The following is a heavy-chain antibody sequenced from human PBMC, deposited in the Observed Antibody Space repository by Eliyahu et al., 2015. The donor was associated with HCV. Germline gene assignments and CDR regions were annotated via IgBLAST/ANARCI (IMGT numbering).Heavy chain of an antibody. CDR1: GXRFSGYY. V-gene: IGHV3-11*06. Sequence: QVHLAESGGGLVKPGGSLXLSCXAXGXRFSGYYMNWXRQTPGKGLEWVSYISPSRSSTYYAGSVRGRFTISRDNSKNALYLEMSSLTVDDTAIYYCAKGGDRGSSWYFTSWGQGVLVTVTS. J-gene: IGHJ5*02. CDR2: ISPSRSST. CDR3: AKGGDRGSSWYFTS. D-gene: IGHD6-13*01.